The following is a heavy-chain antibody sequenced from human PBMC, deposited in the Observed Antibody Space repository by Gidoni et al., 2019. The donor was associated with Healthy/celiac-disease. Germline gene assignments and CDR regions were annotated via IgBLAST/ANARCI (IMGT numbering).Heavy chain of an antibody. CDR1: GGTFSSYA. D-gene: IGHD2-2*01. J-gene: IGHJ4*02. CDR3: VLGVPAAIDY. V-gene: IGHV1-69*09. Sequence: QVQLLQSGAEVQKPGSSVTVSCKASGGTFSSYAISWVRKAPGQGLEWMGMIIHIRGIEKYAQKFQGRVTSTADKSTSTAYMELSSLRSEDTAVYYCVLGVPAAIDYWGQGTLVTVSS. CDR2: IIHIRGIE.